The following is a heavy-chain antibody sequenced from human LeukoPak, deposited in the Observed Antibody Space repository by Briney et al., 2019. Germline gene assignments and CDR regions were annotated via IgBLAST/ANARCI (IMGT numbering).Heavy chain of an antibody. J-gene: IGHJ6*03. CDR1: GYTFTSYG. V-gene: IGHV1-69*13. Sequence: SVKVSCKASGYTFTSYGISWVRQAPGQGLEWMGGIIPIFGTANYAQKFQGRVTITADESTSTAYMELSSLRSEDTAVYYCASSPARGATTWETYYYYMDVWGKGTTVTVSS. CDR3: ASSPARGATTWETYYYYMDV. CDR2: IIPIFGTA. D-gene: IGHD1-26*01.